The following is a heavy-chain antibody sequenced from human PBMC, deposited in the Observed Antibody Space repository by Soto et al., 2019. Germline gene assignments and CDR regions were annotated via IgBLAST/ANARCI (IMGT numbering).Heavy chain of an antibody. Sequence: GGSLRLSCAASGFTFSNAWMNWVRQAPGKGLEWVGRIKGKTDGGTTDYAAPVKGRFTISRDDSKNTLYLQMNSLKTEDTAVYYCTTDPQLLWFGELFYLHDYWGQGTLVTVSS. D-gene: IGHD3-10*01. V-gene: IGHV3-15*07. J-gene: IGHJ4*02. CDR3: TTDPQLLWFGELFYLHDY. CDR2: IKGKTDGGTT. CDR1: GFTFSNAW.